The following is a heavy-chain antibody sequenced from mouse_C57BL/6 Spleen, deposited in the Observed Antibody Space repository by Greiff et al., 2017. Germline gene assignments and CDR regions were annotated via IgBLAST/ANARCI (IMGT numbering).Heavy chain of an antibody. CDR3: AITTVVATSAMDY. V-gene: IGHV1-59*01. Sequence: QVQLQQPGAELVRPGTSVKLSCKASGYTFTSYWMHWVKQRPGQGLEWIGVIDPSDSYTNYNQKFKGKATLTVDTSSSTAYMQLSSLTSEDSAVYYCAITTVVATSAMDYWGQGTSVTVSS. CDR2: IDPSDSYT. CDR1: GYTFTSYW. J-gene: IGHJ4*01. D-gene: IGHD1-1*01.